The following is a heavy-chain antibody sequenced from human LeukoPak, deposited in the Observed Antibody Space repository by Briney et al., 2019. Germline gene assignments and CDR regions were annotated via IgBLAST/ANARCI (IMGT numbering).Heavy chain of an antibody. Sequence: GGSLRLSCAASGFTFSDYYMSWIRQAPGKGLEWVSYISSSGSTIYYADSVKGRFTISRDNAKNSLYLQMNSLRAEDTAVYYCARDWGDYYYDCSPYYFDYWGQRTLVTVSS. V-gene: IGHV3-11*01. CDR1: GFTFSDYY. CDR2: ISSSGSTI. D-gene: IGHD3-22*01. CDR3: ARDWGDYYYDCSPYYFDY. J-gene: IGHJ4*02.